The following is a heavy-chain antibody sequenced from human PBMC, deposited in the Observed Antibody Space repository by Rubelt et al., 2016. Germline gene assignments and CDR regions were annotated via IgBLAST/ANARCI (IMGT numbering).Heavy chain of an antibody. J-gene: IGHJ4*02. V-gene: IGHV1-69*10. CDR3: ATITFGGVIVHDY. D-gene: IGHD3-16*02. Sequence: APGQGLEWMGGIIPILGIANYAQKFQGRVTMTEDTSTDTAYMELSSLRSEDTAVYYCATITFGGVIVHDYWGQGTLVTVSS. CDR2: IIPILGIA.